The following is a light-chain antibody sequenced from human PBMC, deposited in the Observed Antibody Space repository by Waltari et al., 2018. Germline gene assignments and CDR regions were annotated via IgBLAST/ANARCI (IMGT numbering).Light chain of an antibody. CDR3: QQYDSLTLLT. CDR1: QDISNH. Sequence: DIELTKSPSSLSASVGEKVTITCRASQDISNHLSWFQQKPGKAPKLLIYDVSKLETGVASRFSGGGSRADFTLIINDVQPEDVATYYCQQYDSLTLLTFGQGTRLE. J-gene: IGKJ5*01. CDR2: DVS. V-gene: IGKV1-33*01.